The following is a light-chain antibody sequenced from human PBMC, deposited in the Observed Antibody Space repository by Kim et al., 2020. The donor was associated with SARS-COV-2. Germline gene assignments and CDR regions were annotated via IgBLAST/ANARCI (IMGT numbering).Light chain of an antibody. CDR2: AAS. CDR1: QTINSY. J-gene: IGKJ1*01. CDR3: QQSYSTPRT. Sequence: DIQMTQSQSSLSASVGDRVTITCRAGQTINSYLNWYQQKPGKAPKLLIYAASSLQGGVPSRFSGSGSGTDFTLTISSLQPEDFATYSCQQSYSTPRTFGQGTKVDIK. V-gene: IGKV1-39*01.